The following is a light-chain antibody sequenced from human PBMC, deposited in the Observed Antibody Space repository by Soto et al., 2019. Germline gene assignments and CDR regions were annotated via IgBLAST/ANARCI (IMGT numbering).Light chain of an antibody. J-gene: IGKJ1*01. CDR1: QSVSSSF. Sequence: VVTQSPCTLSLSTGERATLSCRASQSVSSSFLAWYQQKPGQAPRLLIYGASSRATGIPDRFSGSGSGTDFTLTISRLQPDDFATYYCQQYSGDPRTFAQGTKVDIK. CDR2: GAS. V-gene: IGKV3-20*01. CDR3: QQYSGDPRT.